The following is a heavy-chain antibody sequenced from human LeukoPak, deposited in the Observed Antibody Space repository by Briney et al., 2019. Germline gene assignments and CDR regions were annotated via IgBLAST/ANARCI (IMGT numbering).Heavy chain of an antibody. CDR2: ISYDGSNK. CDR1: GFTFSSYA. CDR3: ARPGYYDFWSGSDY. D-gene: IGHD3-3*01. Sequence: GRSLRLSCAASGFTFSSYAMHWVRHAPGKGLEWVAVISYDGSNKYYADSVKGRFTISRDNSKNTLYLQMNSLRAEDTAVYYCARPGYYDFWSGSDYWGQGTLVTVSS. J-gene: IGHJ4*02. V-gene: IGHV3-30-3*01.